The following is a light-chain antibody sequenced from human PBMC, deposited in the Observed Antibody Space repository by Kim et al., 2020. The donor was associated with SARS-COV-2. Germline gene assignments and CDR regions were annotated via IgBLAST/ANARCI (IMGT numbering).Light chain of an antibody. CDR2: DAS. V-gene: IGKV3-11*01. J-gene: IGKJ4*01. CDR1: QSVSSS. CDR3: QQRSNWPPTT. Sequence: LSPGERAPLSCRASQSVSSSLAWYQQKPGQAPRLLIYDASNRATGIPARFSGSGSGTDFTLTISSLEPEDFAVYYCQQRSNWPPTTFGGGTKVEIK.